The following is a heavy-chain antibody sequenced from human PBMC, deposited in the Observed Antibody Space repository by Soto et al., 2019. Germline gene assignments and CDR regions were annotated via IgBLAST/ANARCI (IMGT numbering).Heavy chain of an antibody. Sequence: GGSLRLSCAASGFTFSSYAMSWVRQAPGKGLEWVSAISGSGGSTYYADSVKGRFTISRDNSKNTLYLQMNSLRAEDTAVYYCAKSPAGIAVAGTVYFDYWGQGTLVTVSS. J-gene: IGHJ4*02. CDR3: AKSPAGIAVAGTVYFDY. CDR1: GFTFSSYA. CDR2: ISGSGGST. V-gene: IGHV3-23*01. D-gene: IGHD6-19*01.